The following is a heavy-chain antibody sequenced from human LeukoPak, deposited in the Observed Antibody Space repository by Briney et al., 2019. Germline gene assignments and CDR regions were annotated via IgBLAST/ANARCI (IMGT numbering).Heavy chain of an antibody. CDR2: IKQDGSEK. Sequence: GGSLRLSCAASGFTFSSYWISWVRQAPGKGLEWVANIKQDGSEKYYVDSVKGRFTISRDNAKNSLYLQMNSLRAEDTAVYYCARDGMVRGVITALFYFDYWGQGTLVTVSS. CDR1: GFTFSSYW. V-gene: IGHV3-7*01. J-gene: IGHJ4*02. D-gene: IGHD3-10*01. CDR3: ARDGMVRGVITALFYFDY.